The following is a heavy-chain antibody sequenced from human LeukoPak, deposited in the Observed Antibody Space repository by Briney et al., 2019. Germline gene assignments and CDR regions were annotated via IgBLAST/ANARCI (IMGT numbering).Heavy chain of an antibody. J-gene: IGHJ4*02. CDR2: IKGDGSET. CDR3: TRDDFSGSYCD. Sequence: GGSLRLSCAGSGFIFSNNWMSWVRQAPGKGLEWVANIKGDGSETYYVDSVKGRFTIYRDNTRNSLYLQMKSLRAYDTATYYCTRDDFSGSYCDWGQGTLVAVSS. CDR1: GFIFSNNW. D-gene: IGHD1-26*01. V-gene: IGHV3-7*01.